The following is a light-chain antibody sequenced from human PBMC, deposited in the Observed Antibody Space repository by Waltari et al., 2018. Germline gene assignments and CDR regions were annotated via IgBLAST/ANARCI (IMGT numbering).Light chain of an antibody. CDR1: NIGSKS. Sequence: SYVLTQPPSVSVAPGKTARITGGGNNIGSKSGHWYQPKPCRAPVLVIYYDSDRPSGIPERFSGSNSGNTATLTISRVEAGDEADYYCQVWDSSSDHYVFGTGTKVTVL. V-gene: IGLV3-21*04. CDR2: YDS. J-gene: IGLJ1*01. CDR3: QVWDSSSDHYV.